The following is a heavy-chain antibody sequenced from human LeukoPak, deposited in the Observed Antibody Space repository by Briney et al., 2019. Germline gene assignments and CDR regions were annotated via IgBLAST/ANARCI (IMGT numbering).Heavy chain of an antibody. V-gene: IGHV3-72*01. D-gene: IGHD3-3*01. CDR2: IRNKANSYII. J-gene: IGHJ5*02. CDR3: ARDAGWRLDP. CDR1: GFTFSDHN. Sequence: PGGSLRLSCAASGFTFSDHNTDWVRQAPGKGLEWLGRIRNKANSYIIEDAASVRGRFTISRDDSKNSLFLQMNSLRAEDTAVYYCARDAGWRLDPWGQGTLVSVSS.